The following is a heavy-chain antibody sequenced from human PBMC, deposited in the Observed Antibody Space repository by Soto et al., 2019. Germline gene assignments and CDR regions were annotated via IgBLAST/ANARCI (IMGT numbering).Heavy chain of an antibody. CDR2: IYYSGST. D-gene: IGHD2-21*01. CDR1: GGSLSSYY. J-gene: IGHJ6*02. CDR3: GSYYCGGARCPGLDV. Sequence: SETLSLTCTVSGGSLSSYYWSWIRQPPGKGLEWIGYIYYSGSTNYNPSLKSRVTISVDTSKNQFSLSLSSVTAADTAVYYCGSYYCGGARCPGLDVWGLGTTVTVSS. V-gene: IGHV4-59*08.